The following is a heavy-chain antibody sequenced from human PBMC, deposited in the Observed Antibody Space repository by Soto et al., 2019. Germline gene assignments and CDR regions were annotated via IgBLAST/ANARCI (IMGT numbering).Heavy chain of an antibody. D-gene: IGHD6-6*01. Sequence: SETLSLTCTVSGGSISSSSYYWGWIRQPPGKGLEWIGSIYYSGSTYYNPSLKSRLTISVDTSKNHFSLKLSSVTAADTAVYYCARIRIAARPDWFDPWGQGTLVTVSS. V-gene: IGHV4-39*01. CDR1: GGSISSSSYY. CDR3: ARIRIAARPDWFDP. CDR2: IYYSGST. J-gene: IGHJ5*02.